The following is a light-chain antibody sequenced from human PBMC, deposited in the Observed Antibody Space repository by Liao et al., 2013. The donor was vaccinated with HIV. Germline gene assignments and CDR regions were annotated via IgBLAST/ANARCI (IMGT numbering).Light chain of an antibody. Sequence: SYELTQPPSVSVSPGQTASITCSGDKLGDKYACWYQQKPGQSPVLVIYYDSDRPSGIPERFSGSNSGNTATLTISRVEAGDEADYYCQVWDSSSDFWVFGGGTKLTVL. CDR2: YDS. V-gene: IGLV3-1*01. CDR3: QVWDSSSDFWV. CDR1: KLGDKY. J-gene: IGLJ3*02.